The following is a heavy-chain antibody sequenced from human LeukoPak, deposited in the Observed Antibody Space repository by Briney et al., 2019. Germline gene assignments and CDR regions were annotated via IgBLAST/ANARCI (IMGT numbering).Heavy chain of an antibody. Sequence: GGSLRLSCAASGFTFSSYAMHWVRQAPGKGLEGVAVISYDGSNKYYADSVKGRFTISRDNSKNTLYLQMNSLRAEDTAVYYCARDQYYDFWSGYPHLDYWGQGTLVTVSS. CDR3: ARDQYYDFWSGYPHLDY. CDR1: GFTFSSYA. V-gene: IGHV3-30-3*01. J-gene: IGHJ4*02. D-gene: IGHD3-3*01. CDR2: ISYDGSNK.